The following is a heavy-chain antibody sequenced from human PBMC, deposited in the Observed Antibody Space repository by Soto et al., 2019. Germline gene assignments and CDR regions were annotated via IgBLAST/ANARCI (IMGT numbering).Heavy chain of an antibody. D-gene: IGHD3-10*01. Sequence: QVQLQESGPGLVKPSQTLSLTCTVSGGSISSGDYYWSWIRQPPGKGLEWIGYIYYSGSADYNPSLRSRVTISVDTSKNQFSLKMRSVTAADTAVYYCARDCGDGTFDYWGQGTLVTVSS. CDR1: GGSISSGDYY. CDR2: IYYSGSA. J-gene: IGHJ4*02. CDR3: ARDCGDGTFDY. V-gene: IGHV4-30-4*01.